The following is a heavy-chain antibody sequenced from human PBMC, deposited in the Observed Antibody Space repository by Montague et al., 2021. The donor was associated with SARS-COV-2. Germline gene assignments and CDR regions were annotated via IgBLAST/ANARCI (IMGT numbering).Heavy chain of an antibody. CDR3: ARDAYCFGSGSYPHYFDY. D-gene: IGHD3-10*01. V-gene: IGHV4-31*03. CDR1: GGSISSGDYY. J-gene: IGHJ4*02. CDR2: IYYSGTT. Sequence: TLSLTCTVSGGSISSGDYYWSWIRHHPGKGLEWIGYIYYSGTTYYNPSLKSRVTISVDTSKNQFSLKLSSVTAADTALYYCARDAYCFGSGSYPHYFDYWGQGTLVTVSS.